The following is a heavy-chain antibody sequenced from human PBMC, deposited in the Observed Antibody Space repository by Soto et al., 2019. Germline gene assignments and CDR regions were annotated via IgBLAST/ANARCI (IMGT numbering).Heavy chain of an antibody. CDR2: INPSGGST. Sequence: ASVKVSCKASGYTFTSYYMHWVRQAPGQGLEWMGIINPSGGSTSYAQKFQGRVTMTRDTSTSTVYMELSSLRSEDTAVYYCAREGRFLEWLSPHYYYYGMDVWGQGITVTVSS. D-gene: IGHD3-3*01. CDR3: AREGRFLEWLSPHYYYYGMDV. V-gene: IGHV1-46*01. J-gene: IGHJ6*02. CDR1: GYTFTSYY.